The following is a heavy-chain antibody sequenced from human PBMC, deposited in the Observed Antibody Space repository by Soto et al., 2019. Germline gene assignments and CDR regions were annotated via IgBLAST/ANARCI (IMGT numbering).Heavy chain of an antibody. CDR2: ISGYNGDT. CDR1: GYTFSRYG. Sequence: QGQLVQSGGEVKKPGASVKVSCKASGYTFSRYGISWVRQAPGQGLEWMGWISGYNGDTNYAQKFQGRGTMTKDTSTTTAYMELRGLTSDDTAIYYCAKNGQPPYYYYGLDVWGRGTTVTVS. J-gene: IGHJ6*02. D-gene: IGHD2-8*01. V-gene: IGHV1-18*01. CDR3: AKNGQPPYYYYGLDV.